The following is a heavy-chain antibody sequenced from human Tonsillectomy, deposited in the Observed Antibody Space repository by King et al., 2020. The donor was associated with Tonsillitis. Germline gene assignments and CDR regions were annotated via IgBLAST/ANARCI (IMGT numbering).Heavy chain of an antibody. J-gene: IGHJ6*02. CDR1: GFTFSSYA. V-gene: IGHV3-23*04. CDR3: AKGDMGYYYYGMDV. Sequence: VQLVESGGGLVQPGGSLRVSCAASGFTFSSYAMSLVLQAPGKGLEWVSVIRGTRVTTYYADSVMGRFTISRDNSKNTLYLQMNSLRAEDTAVYYCAKGDMGYYYYGMDVWGQGTTVTVSS. D-gene: IGHD3-16*01. CDR2: IRGTRVTT.